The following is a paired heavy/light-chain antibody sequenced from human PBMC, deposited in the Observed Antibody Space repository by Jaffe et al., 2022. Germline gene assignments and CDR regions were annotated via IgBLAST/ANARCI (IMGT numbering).Light chain of an antibody. CDR1: SSDVGAYNY. CDR3: SSYGPNNNFV. Sequence: QSALTQPPSASGSPGQSVTISCTGTSSDVGAYNYVSWYQQLPGKAPKLMIYEVSKRPSGVPDRFSGSKSGNTASLTVSGLQAEDEADYFCSSYGPNNNFVFGPGTTVAVL. J-gene: IGLJ1*01. CDR2: EVS. V-gene: IGLV2-8*01.
Heavy chain of an antibody. J-gene: IGHJ4*02. CDR1: GFTFNYYG. Sequence: QVQLVESGGGVVQSGGSLRLSCAASGFTFNYYGIHWVRQAPGKGLEWVVFIRQDGSDKYYADSVKGRFTISRDNSKNTVYLQMNSLRAEDTAVYYCAKDLRDRYTFDYWGQGTLVTVSS. D-gene: IGHD2-2*02. CDR2: IRQDGSDK. V-gene: IGHV3-30*02. CDR3: AKDLRDRYTFDY.